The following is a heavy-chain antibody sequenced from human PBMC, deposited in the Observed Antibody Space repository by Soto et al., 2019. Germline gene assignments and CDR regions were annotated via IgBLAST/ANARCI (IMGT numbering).Heavy chain of an antibody. Sequence: EVQLLESGGGLVQPGGSLRLSCAASGFTFSSYAMSWVRQPPGKGLEWVSAISGSGGSTYYADSVKGRFTISRDNSKNTLYLQMNSLTAEDTAVYYCAKSSCPFVASRGWYRLRNFCYFDYWGQGTLVTFSS. D-gene: IGHD6-19*01. CDR1: GFTFSSYA. V-gene: IGHV3-23*01. CDR3: AKSSCPFVASRGWYRLRNFCYFDY. CDR2: ISGSGGST. J-gene: IGHJ4*02.